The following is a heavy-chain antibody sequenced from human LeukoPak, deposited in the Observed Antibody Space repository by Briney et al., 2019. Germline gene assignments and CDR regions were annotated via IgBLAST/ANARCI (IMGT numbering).Heavy chain of an antibody. Sequence: PGGSLRLSCAASGFTVSSNEMSWVRQAPGKGLEWVSSISGGSTYYADSRKGRFTISRDNSKNTLYLQMNSLRAEDTAVYYCARAYVSATETTNYDILTGYYLAPGFDYWGQGTLVTVSS. V-gene: IGHV3-38-3*01. CDR3: ARAYVSATETTNYDILTGYYLAPGFDY. CDR2: ISGGST. J-gene: IGHJ4*02. D-gene: IGHD3-9*01. CDR1: GFTVSSNE.